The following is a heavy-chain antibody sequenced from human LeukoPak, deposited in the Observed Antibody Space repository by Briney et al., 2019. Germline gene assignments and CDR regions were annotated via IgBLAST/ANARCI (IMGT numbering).Heavy chain of an antibody. J-gene: IGHJ4*02. CDR2: VSGGGGTT. V-gene: IGHV3-23*01. CDR3: AKGGGSAWYYFDY. CDR1: GFIFDDHG. D-gene: IGHD6-19*01. Sequence: GGSLRLSCAASGFIFDDHGMHWVRQGPGKGLEWVSTVSGGGGTTHYADSVKGRFTISRDNSKNTLSLQMSSLSAEDTAVYYCAKGGGSAWYYFDYWGQGTLVTVSS.